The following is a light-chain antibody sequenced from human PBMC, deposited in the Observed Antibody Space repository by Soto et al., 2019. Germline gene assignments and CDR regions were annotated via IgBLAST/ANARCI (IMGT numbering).Light chain of an antibody. CDR2: GAS. J-gene: IGKJ1*01. CDR3: QQYGSSPQT. CDR1: QSVSSSY. V-gene: IGKV3-20*01. Sequence: EIVLTQSPGTLSLSPGERATLSCRASQSVSSSYLAWYQQTPGQAPRLLIYGASSRATGIPDRFSGSGSGTDFPLPISRLEPEDFAVYYCQQYGSSPQTFGQGTKVEIK.